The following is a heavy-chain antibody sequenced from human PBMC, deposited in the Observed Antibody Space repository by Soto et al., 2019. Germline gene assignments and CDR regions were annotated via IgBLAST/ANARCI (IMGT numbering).Heavy chain of an antibody. CDR2: IYYSGST. CDR3: AMSYPRLDY. Sequence: SETLSLTCTVSGGSISSGGYYWGWIRQPPGKGLEWIGSIYYSGSTYYNPSLKSRVTISVDTSKNQFSLKLSSVTAADTAVYYCAMSYPRLDYWGQGTLVTVSS. V-gene: IGHV4-39*01. CDR1: GGSISSGGYY. J-gene: IGHJ4*02.